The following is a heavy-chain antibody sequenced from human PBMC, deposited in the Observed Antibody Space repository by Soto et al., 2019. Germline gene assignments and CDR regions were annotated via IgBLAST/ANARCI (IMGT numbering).Heavy chain of an antibody. CDR3: ARDWAWSSRWSPGGY. D-gene: IGHD6-19*01. V-gene: IGHV1-2*02. J-gene: IGHJ4*02. Sequence: QVQLVQSGAEVKKPGASVKVSCKASGYTFTGYYMHWVRQAPGQGLEWMGWINPNSGGTNYAQKFQGRVTMTRDTSITTAYMELSRLRSDDTAVYYCARDWAWSSRWSPGGYWGQGTLVTVSS. CDR2: INPNSGGT. CDR1: GYTFTGYY.